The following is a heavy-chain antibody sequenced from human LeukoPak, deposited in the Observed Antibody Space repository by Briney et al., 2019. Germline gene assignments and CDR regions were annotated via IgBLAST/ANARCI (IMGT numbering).Heavy chain of an antibody. V-gene: IGHV1-24*01. Sequence: GASVKVSRKVSGYTLTELSMHWVRQAPGKGLEWLGGFDPEDGETIYAQTFQGRVTMTEDTSTDTAYMELSSLRSEDTAVYYCATAGWPARYFDYWGQGTLVTVSS. J-gene: IGHJ4*02. CDR3: ATAGWPARYFDY. CDR1: GYTLTELS. CDR2: FDPEDGET.